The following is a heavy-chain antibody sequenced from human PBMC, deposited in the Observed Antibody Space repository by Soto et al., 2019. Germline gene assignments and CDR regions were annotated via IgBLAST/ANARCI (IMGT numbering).Heavy chain of an antibody. CDR3: ARLMARGVDPIYMDV. V-gene: IGHV5-51*01. CDR2: IYPGDSDT. D-gene: IGHD3-10*01. CDR1: GYSFTSYW. Sequence: PGESLKISCKGSGYSFTSYWIGWVRQMPGKGLEWMGIIYPGDSDTRYSPSFQGQVTISADKSISTAYLQWSSLKASDTAMYYCARLMARGVDPIYMDVWGKGTTVTVSS. J-gene: IGHJ6*03.